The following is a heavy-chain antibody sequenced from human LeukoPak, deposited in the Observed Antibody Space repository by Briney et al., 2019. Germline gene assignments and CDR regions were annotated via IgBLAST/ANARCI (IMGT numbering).Heavy chain of an antibody. D-gene: IGHD7-27*01. CDR2: ISGSGGSI. V-gene: IGHV3-23*01. CDR1: GFIFSSYA. J-gene: IGHJ4*02. Sequence: PGGSLRLSCGASGFIFSSYAMSWVRQAPGKGLEWVSVISGSGGSIGRADSVKGRFTVSRDNSKNTLYLQMNSLRADDTAVYYCARSDWGLDYWGQGTLVTVSS. CDR3: ARSDWGLDY.